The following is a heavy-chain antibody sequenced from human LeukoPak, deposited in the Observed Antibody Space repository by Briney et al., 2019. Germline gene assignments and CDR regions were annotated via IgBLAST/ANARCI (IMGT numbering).Heavy chain of an antibody. J-gene: IGHJ4*02. CDR1: GGSVSSSSYF. Sequence: SETLSLTCTVSGGSVSSSSYFWGWIRQPPGKGLEWIAIIYYSGRTYYNPSLRSRVTISVDTSKNQFSLKLSSVTAADTAMYYRARLGYCSGGSCDWDYWGQGTLVTVSS. CDR3: ARLGYCSGGSCDWDY. D-gene: IGHD2-15*01. CDR2: IYYSGRT. V-gene: IGHV4-39*01.